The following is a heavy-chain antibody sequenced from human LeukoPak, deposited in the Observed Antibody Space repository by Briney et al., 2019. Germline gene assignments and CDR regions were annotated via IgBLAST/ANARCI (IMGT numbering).Heavy chain of an antibody. J-gene: IGHJ4*02. Sequence: SETLSLTCTVSGGSISSYYWSWIRQPPGKGLEWIGYIYYSGSTNYNPSLKSRVTISVDTSKNQFSLKLSSVTAADTAVYYCARSFPEGIAAAGWCDYWGQGTLVTVSS. D-gene: IGHD6-13*01. CDR3: ARSFPEGIAAAGWCDY. V-gene: IGHV4-59*01. CDR2: IYYSGST. CDR1: GGSISSYY.